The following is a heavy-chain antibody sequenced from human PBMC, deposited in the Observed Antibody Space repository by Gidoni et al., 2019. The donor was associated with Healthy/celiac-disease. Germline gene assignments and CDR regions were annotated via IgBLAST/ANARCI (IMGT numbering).Heavy chain of an antibody. J-gene: IGHJ3*02. V-gene: IGHV4-39*01. Sequence: QLQLQESGPGLVKPSETLSLTCTVSGGSISSSSYYWGWIRQPPGKGLEWIGSIYYSGSTYYNPSLKRRVTISVDTSNNQFSLKLSSVTAADTAVYYCARHRGSGWFDIWGQGTMVTVSS. CDR2: IYYSGST. CDR1: GGSISSSSYY. D-gene: IGHD6-19*01. CDR3: ARHRGSGWFDI.